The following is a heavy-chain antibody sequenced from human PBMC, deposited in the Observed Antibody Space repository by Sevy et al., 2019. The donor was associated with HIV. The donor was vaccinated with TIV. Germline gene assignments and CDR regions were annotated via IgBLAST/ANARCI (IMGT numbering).Heavy chain of an antibody. J-gene: IGHJ5*02. CDR1: GASVNSNSYY. CDR2: LYFSGRT. Sequence: SETLSLTCSVSGASVNSNSYYWVWIRQPPGKGLEWIGNLYFSGRTNYSPSLKSRVDISADTSNNQFSLKMTSVTAADTGVYYCAGGRSTGSPHHWGQGTQVTVSS. CDR3: AGGRSTGSPHH. V-gene: IGHV4-39*01. D-gene: IGHD1-1*01.